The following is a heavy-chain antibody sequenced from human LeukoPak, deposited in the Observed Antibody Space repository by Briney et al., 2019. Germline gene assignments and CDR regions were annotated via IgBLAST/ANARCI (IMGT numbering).Heavy chain of an antibody. D-gene: IGHD3-16*01. CDR2: ISAYNSNT. V-gene: IGHV1-18*01. CDR1: GYTFTSYG. Sequence: ASVKVSCKASGYTFTSYGISWVRQAPGQGLEWMGWISAYNSNTNYAQKLQGRVTMTTDTSTSTAYMELRSLRSDDTAVYYCARVGLFDLYYYMDVWGKGTTVTVSS. CDR3: ARVGLFDLYYYMDV. J-gene: IGHJ6*03.